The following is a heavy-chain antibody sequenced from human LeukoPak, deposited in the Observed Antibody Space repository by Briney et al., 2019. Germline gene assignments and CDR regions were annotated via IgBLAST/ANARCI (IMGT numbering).Heavy chain of an antibody. D-gene: IGHD5-18*01. CDR2: VSASSNI. Sequence: GGSLRLSCAASGFTFSSYTMNWVRQAPGKGLQWVSTVSASSNIHYSESVKGRLTISRDNARTSLYLQMNSLRDEDTAVYYCVRDALHTAHFDYWGQGTLVTVSS. CDR1: GFTFSSYT. V-gene: IGHV3-48*02. CDR3: VRDALHTAHFDY. J-gene: IGHJ4*02.